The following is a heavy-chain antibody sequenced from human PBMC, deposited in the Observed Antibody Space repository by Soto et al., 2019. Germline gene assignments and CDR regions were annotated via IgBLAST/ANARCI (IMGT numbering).Heavy chain of an antibody. CDR1: GFTFSSYG. Sequence: PGGSMRLSCAASGFTFSSYGMHWVRQVPGKGLEWVAVISYDGSNKYYADSVKGRFTISRDNSKNTLYLQMNSLRAEDTAVYYCAKAPYYYDSSGYYRTWGQGTLVTVAS. V-gene: IGHV3-30*18. D-gene: IGHD3-22*01. J-gene: IGHJ5*02. CDR2: ISYDGSNK. CDR3: AKAPYYYDSSGYYRT.